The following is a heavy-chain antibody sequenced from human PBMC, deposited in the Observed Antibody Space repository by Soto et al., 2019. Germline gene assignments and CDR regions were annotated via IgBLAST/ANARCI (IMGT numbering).Heavy chain of an antibody. CDR2: INPSGGST. J-gene: IGHJ4*02. D-gene: IGHD2-15*01. CDR1: GYTFTSYY. Sequence: ASVKVSCKASGYTFTSYYMHWVRQAPGQGLEWMGIINPSGGSTSYAQKFQGRVTMTRDTSTSTAYMELRSLRSDDTAVYYCAREEALGYCSGGSCYSFDYWGQGTLVTVSS. V-gene: IGHV1-46*01. CDR3: AREEALGYCSGGSCYSFDY.